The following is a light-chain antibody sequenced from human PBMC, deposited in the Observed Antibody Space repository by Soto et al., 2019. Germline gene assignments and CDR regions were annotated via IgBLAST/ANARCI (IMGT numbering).Light chain of an antibody. CDR3: QHFGSSPPRFT. V-gene: IGKV3-15*01. J-gene: IGKJ3*01. CDR1: QSVNNN. Sequence: EIILTQSPASLSVSPGERATLSCRASQSVNNNLAWYQQKPGQAPRLLIYGASTRATGIPGRFRGSGSGTEFTLTITSLQSEDFAVYYCQHFGSSPPRFTFGPGTKVEVK. CDR2: GAS.